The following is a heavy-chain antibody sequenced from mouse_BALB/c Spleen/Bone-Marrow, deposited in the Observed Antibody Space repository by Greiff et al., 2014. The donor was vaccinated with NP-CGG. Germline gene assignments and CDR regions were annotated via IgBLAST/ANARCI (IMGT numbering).Heavy chain of an antibody. V-gene: IGHV14-3*02. D-gene: IGHD1-1*01. Sequence: VQLQQSGAELVKPGASVKLSCTASGFNIKDTYMHWVKQRPEQGLEWIGRIDPANGNTKYDPKFQGKATITADTSSNTAYLQLSILTSEDTAVYYCARYYYGSSYFAYWGQGTLVTVSA. CDR3: ARYYYGSSYFAY. J-gene: IGHJ3*01. CDR1: GFNIKDTY. CDR2: IDPANGNT.